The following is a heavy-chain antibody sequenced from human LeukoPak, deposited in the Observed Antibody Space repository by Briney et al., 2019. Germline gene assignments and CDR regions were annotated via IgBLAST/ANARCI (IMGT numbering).Heavy chain of an antibody. CDR1: GFTFSSYY. Sequence: ASVKVSCKASGFTFSSYYIQWMRQAPGQGLEWMAIINPRDGSTKYAQKFQGRVTMTADTSTGTVYMELCSLRSEDTAVYYCARDGLQTRYNWNDEGRKNWFDPWGQGTLVTVSS. CDR3: ARDGLQTRYNWNDEGRKNWFDP. J-gene: IGHJ5*02. V-gene: IGHV1-46*01. CDR2: INPRDGST. D-gene: IGHD1-1*01.